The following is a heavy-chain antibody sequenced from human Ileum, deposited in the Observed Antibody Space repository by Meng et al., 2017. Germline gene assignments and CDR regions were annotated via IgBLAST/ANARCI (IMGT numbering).Heavy chain of an antibody. V-gene: IGHV4-4*07. J-gene: IGHJ5*02. Sequence: QVQLEGSGPGVVKPSETLSLTCTVSGDSMSNSYWSWIRQAAGKGLEWIGRIHSSGSTNYNPSLMTRVTMSIDMSKSHFSLKLSSVTAADAAIYFCARAEFCVGGTCYSNYFDTWGRGTLVTVS. CDR2: IHSSGST. CDR3: ARAEFCVGGTCYSNYFDT. CDR1: GDSMSNSY. D-gene: IGHD2-15*01.